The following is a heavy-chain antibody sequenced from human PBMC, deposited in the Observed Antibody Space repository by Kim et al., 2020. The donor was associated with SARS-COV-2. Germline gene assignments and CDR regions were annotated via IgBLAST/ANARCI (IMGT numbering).Heavy chain of an antibody. CDR2: IYYSGST. J-gene: IGHJ5*02. CDR1: GGSISSSSYY. CDR3: ARLGIFYGSGTLVGNNWFDP. V-gene: IGHV4-39*01. Sequence: SETLSLTCTVSGGSISSSSYYWGWIRQPPGKGLEWIGSIYYSGSTYYNPSLKSRVTISVDTSKNQFSLKLSSVTAADTAVYYCARLGIFYGSGTLVGNNWFDPWGQGTLVTVSS. D-gene: IGHD3-10*01.